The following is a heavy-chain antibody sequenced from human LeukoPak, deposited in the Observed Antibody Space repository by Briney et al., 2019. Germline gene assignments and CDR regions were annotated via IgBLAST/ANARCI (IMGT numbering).Heavy chain of an antibody. V-gene: IGHV4-4*07. CDR1: GGSISSYY. D-gene: IGHD3-10*01. Sequence: SETLSLTCTVSGGSISSYYWSWIRQPAGKGLEWIGRIYTSGSTNYNPSLKSRVTMSVDTSKNQFSLKLSSVTAADTAVYYCARDWGARRITMVRGANTGWFDPWGQGTLVTVSS. CDR3: ARDWGARRITMVRGANTGWFDP. CDR2: IYTSGST. J-gene: IGHJ5*02.